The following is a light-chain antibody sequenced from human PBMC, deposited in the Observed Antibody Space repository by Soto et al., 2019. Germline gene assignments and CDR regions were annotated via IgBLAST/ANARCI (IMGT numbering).Light chain of an antibody. V-gene: IGKV1-5*03. CDR2: KAS. CDR3: QHYSSYSEA. Sequence: DIQMTQSPSTLSGSVGDRVTITCRASQTISSWFAWYQQTPGKAPKLLIYKASTLKSGVPSRFSGSGSGTEFTLTISSLQPDDFATYYCQHYSSYSEAFGQGTKVDIK. J-gene: IGKJ1*01. CDR1: QTISSW.